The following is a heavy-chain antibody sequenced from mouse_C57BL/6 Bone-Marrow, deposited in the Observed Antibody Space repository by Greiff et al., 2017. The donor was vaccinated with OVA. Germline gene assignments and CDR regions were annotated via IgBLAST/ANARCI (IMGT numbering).Heavy chain of an antibody. D-gene: IGHD2-12*01. CDR2: IDPSDSYT. CDR3: ARMDYSHYFDY. CDR1: GYTFTSYW. Sequence: VQLQQPGAELVMPGASVKLSCKASGYTFTSYWMHWVKQRPGQGLEWIGEIDPSDSYTNYNQKFKGKSTLTVDKSSSTAYMQLSSLTSEDSAVYYCARMDYSHYFDYWGQGTTLTVSS. V-gene: IGHV1-69*01. J-gene: IGHJ2*01.